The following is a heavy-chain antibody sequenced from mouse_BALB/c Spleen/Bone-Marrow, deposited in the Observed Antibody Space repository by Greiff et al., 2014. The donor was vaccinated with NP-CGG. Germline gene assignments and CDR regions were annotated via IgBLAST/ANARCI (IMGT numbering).Heavy chain of an antibody. J-gene: IGHJ2*01. CDR3: ATYDY. V-gene: IGHV1S56*01. Sequence: QVQLKESGPEPVKPGASVRISCKASGYTFTSYYIHWVKQRPGQGLEWIGWIYPGNVNTKYNEKFKGKATLTADKSSSTAYMQLSSLTSEDSAVYFCATYDYWGQGTTLTVSS. CDR2: IYPGNVNT. CDR1: GYTFTSYY.